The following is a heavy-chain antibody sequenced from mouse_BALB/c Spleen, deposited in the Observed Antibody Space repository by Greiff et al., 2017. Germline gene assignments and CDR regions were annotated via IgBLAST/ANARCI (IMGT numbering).Heavy chain of an antibody. V-gene: IGHV1-7*01. Sequence: QVQLQQSGAELAKPGASVKMSCKASGYTFTSYWMHWVKQRPGQGLEWIGYINPSTGYTEYNQKFKDKATLTADKSSSTAYMQLSSLTSEDSAVYYCARLEDRYWGQGTSVTVSS. CDR3: ARLEDRY. CDR1: GYTFTSYW. CDR2: INPSTGYT. J-gene: IGHJ4*01.